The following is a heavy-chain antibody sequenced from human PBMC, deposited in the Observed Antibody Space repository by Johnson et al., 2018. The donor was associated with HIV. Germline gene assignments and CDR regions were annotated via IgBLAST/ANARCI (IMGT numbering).Heavy chain of an antibody. Sequence: VQLVESGGGVVQPGRSLRLSCAASGFTFSNAWMSWVRQAPGKGLEWVGRIKSKTDGGTPDYAAPVKGRFTISRDDSKNTLYMQMNSLKTEDTAVYYCTTYYGWAFDIWGQGTMVTVSS. CDR3: TTYYGWAFDI. CDR1: GFTFSNAW. CDR2: IKSKTDGGTP. V-gene: IGHV3-15*01. D-gene: IGHD3-10*01. J-gene: IGHJ3*02.